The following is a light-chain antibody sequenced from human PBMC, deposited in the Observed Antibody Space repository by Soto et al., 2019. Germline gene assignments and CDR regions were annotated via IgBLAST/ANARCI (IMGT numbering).Light chain of an antibody. CDR1: QTISSW. J-gene: IGKJ1*01. V-gene: IGKV1-5*03. Sequence: DIQMTQSPSTLSASVRDRVTITCRASQTISSWLAWFQQRPGRAPKFLIYKASSLKNGVPLRFSGSGSGTQFTLTNSSLQPDDFATYYCQHYNSHSEAFGQGTKV. CDR2: KAS. CDR3: QHYNSHSEA.